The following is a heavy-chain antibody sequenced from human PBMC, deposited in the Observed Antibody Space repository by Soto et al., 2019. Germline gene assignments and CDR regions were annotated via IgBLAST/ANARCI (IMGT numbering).Heavy chain of an antibody. V-gene: IGHV4-59*01. CDR2: IYYSGST. Sequence: SETLSLTCTVSGGSISSYYWSWIRQPPGKGLEWIGYIYYSGSTNYNPSLKSRVTISVDTSKNQFSLKLSSVTAADTAVYYCARLPDILTGYYIDYWGQGTLVTVSS. D-gene: IGHD3-9*01. J-gene: IGHJ4*02. CDR1: GGSISSYY. CDR3: ARLPDILTGYYIDY.